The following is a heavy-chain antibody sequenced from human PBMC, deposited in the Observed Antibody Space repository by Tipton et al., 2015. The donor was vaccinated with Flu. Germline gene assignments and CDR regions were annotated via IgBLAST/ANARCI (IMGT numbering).Heavy chain of an antibody. CDR3: AKVLVTGGGGGYYFDY. V-gene: IGHV3-23*01. Sequence: SLRLSCAASGFTFSSYAMSWVRQAPGKGLEWVSAISGSGGSTYYADSVKGRFTISRDNSKNTLYLQMNSLRAEDTAVYYCAKVLVTGGGGGYYFDYWGQGPLVTVSS. J-gene: IGHJ4*02. CDR2: ISGSGGST. D-gene: IGHD2-21*02. CDR1: GFTFSSYA.